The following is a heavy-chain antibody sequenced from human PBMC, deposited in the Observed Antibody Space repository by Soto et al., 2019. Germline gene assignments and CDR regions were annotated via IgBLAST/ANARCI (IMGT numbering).Heavy chain of an antibody. CDR3: ARVSYSGYDTPLNYFDY. CDR1: GFTFSSYW. D-gene: IGHD5-12*01. J-gene: IGHJ4*02. V-gene: IGHV3-7*03. CDR2: IKQDGSEK. Sequence: EVQLVESGGGLVQPGGSLRLSCAASGFTFSSYWMSWVRQAPGKGLEWVANIKQDGSEKYYVDSVKGRFTISRDNAKNSLYLQMNSLRAEDTAVYYCARVSYSGYDTPLNYFDYWGQGTLVTVSS.